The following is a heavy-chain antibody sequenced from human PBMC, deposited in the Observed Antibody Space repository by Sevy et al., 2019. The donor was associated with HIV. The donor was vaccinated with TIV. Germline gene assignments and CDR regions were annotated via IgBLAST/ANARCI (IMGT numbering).Heavy chain of an antibody. Sequence: SETLSLTCSVSDDSINSYYWSWIRQPPGKGLKWIGYIYNNXGSTSYNPSLTSRVTISVDTSKNQFSLKQAPVTAADTAGYYCARGAVVIGXAATPXLDFWGQXSLVTVSS. CDR1: DDSINSYY. V-gene: IGHV4-59*08. J-gene: IGHJ4*02. CDR2: IYNNXGST. D-gene: IGHD2-2*01. CDR3: ARGAVVIGXAATPXLDF.